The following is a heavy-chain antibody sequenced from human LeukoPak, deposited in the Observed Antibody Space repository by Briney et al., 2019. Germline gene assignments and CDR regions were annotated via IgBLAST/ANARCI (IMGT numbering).Heavy chain of an antibody. Sequence: ASVKVSCKASGYTFANYGFSWVRQAPGQGLEWLGWISPYNGNTSYAQKVQGRVTMTTDTSTSTAYMELRSLRSDDTAVYYCARVGLYYYDSSGNSFDYWGQGTLVTVSS. J-gene: IGHJ4*02. D-gene: IGHD3-22*01. CDR1: GYTFANYG. CDR3: ARVGLYYYDSSGNSFDY. V-gene: IGHV1-18*01. CDR2: ISPYNGNT.